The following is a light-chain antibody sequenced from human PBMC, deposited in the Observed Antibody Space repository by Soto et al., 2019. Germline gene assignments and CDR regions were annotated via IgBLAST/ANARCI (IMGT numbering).Light chain of an antibody. Sequence: DFQVTQSPSSLSASVGDTVTITCRASQSVNDYLNWYQQKPGKAPRLLIYAASTLQSGVPSRFNGSGFGTDFSLTITSLHPEDFATYYCQQSFSTPYIFGQGTKVDIK. CDR3: QQSFSTPYI. V-gene: IGKV1-39*01. J-gene: IGKJ2*01. CDR2: AAS. CDR1: QSVNDY.